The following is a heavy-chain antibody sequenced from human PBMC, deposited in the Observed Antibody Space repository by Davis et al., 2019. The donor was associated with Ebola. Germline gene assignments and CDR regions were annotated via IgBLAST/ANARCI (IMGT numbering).Heavy chain of an antibody. Sequence: PSETLSLTCTVSGGSVSSGSYYWSWIRQPPGKGLEWIGYIYHSGSTYYNPSLKSRVTISVDRSKNQFSLKLSSVTAADTAVYYCARVAQSDQLLYSGIDYWGQGTLVTVSS. CDR2: IYHSGST. D-gene: IGHD2-2*02. J-gene: IGHJ4*02. CDR1: GGSVSSGSYY. V-gene: IGHV4-30-2*01. CDR3: ARVAQSDQLLYSGIDY.